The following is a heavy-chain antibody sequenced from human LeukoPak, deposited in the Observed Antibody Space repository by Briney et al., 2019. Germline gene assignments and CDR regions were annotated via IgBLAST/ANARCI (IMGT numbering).Heavy chain of an antibody. Sequence: SETLSLTCTVSGYSISSGYYWGWIRQPPGKGLEWIGSIYHSGSTYYNPSLKSRVTISVDTSKNQFSLKLSSVTAADTAVYYCARDPSMVRGVTGLGWFDPWGQGTLVTVSS. CDR2: IYHSGST. D-gene: IGHD3-10*01. J-gene: IGHJ5*02. V-gene: IGHV4-38-2*02. CDR1: GYSISSGYY. CDR3: ARDPSMVRGVTGLGWFDP.